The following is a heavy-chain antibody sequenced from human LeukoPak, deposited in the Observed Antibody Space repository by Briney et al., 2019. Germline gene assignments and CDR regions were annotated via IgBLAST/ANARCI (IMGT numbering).Heavy chain of an antibody. V-gene: IGHV1-3*01. CDR2: INAGNGNT. J-gene: IGHJ4*02. D-gene: IGHD6-19*01. Sequence: ASVKVSCKASGYTFTSYAMHWVRQAPGQRLEWMGWINAGNGNTKSSQKFQGRVTISRDTSASTAYMELRSLRSEDTSVYYCARGSLASSGWYVLDYWGQGTLVTVSS. CDR1: GYTFTSYA. CDR3: ARGSLASSGWYVLDY.